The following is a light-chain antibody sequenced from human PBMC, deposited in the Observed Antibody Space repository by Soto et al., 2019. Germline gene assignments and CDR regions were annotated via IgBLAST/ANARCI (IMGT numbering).Light chain of an antibody. J-gene: IGLJ2*01. Sequence: QSALTQPASVSGSPGQAITISCTGTSSDIGLFDYVSWYQQHPGKTPKLMIYDVHDRPSGIPDRFSGSKSGNTASLTISGLQAGDEGDYYCSSYTASSTLVFGGGTKLTVL. V-gene: IGLV2-14*01. CDR3: SSYTASSTLV. CDR2: DVH. CDR1: SSDIGLFDY.